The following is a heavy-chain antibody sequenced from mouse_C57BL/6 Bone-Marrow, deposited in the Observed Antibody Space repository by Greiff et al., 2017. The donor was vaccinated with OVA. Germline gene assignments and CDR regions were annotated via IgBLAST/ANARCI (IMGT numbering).Heavy chain of an antibody. CDR1: GFNIKNPY. J-gene: IGHJ4*01. D-gene: IGHD2-1*01. CDR3: ARRLYGNYYYAMDY. V-gene: IGHV14-3*01. Sequence: VQLQQSVAELVRPGASVKLSCTASGFNIKNPYMHWVKQRPEQGLEWIGRIDPANGNTKYAPKFQGKATITADTSSNTAYLQLSSLTSEDTAIYYCARRLYGNYYYAMDYWGQGTSVTVSS. CDR2: IDPANGNT.